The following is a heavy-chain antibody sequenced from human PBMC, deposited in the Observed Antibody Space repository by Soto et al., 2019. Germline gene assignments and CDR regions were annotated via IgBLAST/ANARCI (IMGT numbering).Heavy chain of an antibody. CDR2: IYYSGST. Sequence: SETLSLSCTVSGGSISSYYWSWIRQPPGKGLEWIGYIYYSGSTNYNPSLKSRVTISVDTSKNQFSLKLSSVTAADTAVYYCARVLQGDYGGHYYYGMDVRGQGTTVTVSS. J-gene: IGHJ6*02. CDR3: ARVLQGDYGGHYYYGMDV. V-gene: IGHV4-59*01. D-gene: IGHD4-17*01. CDR1: GGSISSYY.